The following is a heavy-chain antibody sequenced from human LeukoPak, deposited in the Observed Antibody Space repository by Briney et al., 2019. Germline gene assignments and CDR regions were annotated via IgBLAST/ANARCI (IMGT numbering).Heavy chain of an antibody. CDR3: ARSQSITFGGVIDAFDI. J-gene: IGHJ3*02. Sequence: KPSETLSLTCTVSGGSISSYYWSWIRQPPGKGLEWIGYIYYSGSTNYNPSLKSRVTISVDTSKNQFSLKLSSVTAADTAVYYCARSQSITFGGVIDAFDIWGQGTMVTVSS. CDR2: IYYSGST. V-gene: IGHV4-59*01. CDR1: GGSISSYY. D-gene: IGHD3-16*02.